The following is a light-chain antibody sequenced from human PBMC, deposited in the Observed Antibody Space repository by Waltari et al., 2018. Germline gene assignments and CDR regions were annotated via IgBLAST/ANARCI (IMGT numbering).Light chain of an antibody. CDR1: VNVNNY. V-gene: IGKV1-39*01. Sequence: DIQMTQSPSSLSASVGDRVTITCRASVNVNNYLNWYQQKPGKAPRLLIYKASTLQSGVPPRFSGRGSGTDYTFTISSLQSEDVATYYWQHAYGIPPTFGQGTKVEVK. CDR3: QHAYGIPPT. CDR2: KAS. J-gene: IGKJ1*01.